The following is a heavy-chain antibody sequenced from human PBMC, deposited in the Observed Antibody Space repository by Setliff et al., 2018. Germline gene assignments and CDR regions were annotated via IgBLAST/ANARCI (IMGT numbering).Heavy chain of an antibody. CDR2: IYYRGDT. J-gene: IGHJ4*02. D-gene: IGHD1-1*01. Sequence: LSLTCTVSGASLSSGTYYWGWIRQPPGKGLEWIGRIYYRGDTYYNASLKGRLTISVDTAQNQFSLRLTSVTAADTAVYYCARTGTYRYFDHWGQGALVTVSS. CDR1: GASLSSGTYY. V-gene: IGHV4-39*01. CDR3: ARTGTYRYFDH.